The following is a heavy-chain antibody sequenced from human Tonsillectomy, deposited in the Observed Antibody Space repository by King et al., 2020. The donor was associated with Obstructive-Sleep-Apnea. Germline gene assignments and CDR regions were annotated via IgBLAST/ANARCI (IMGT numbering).Heavy chain of an antibody. CDR1: GGSISSGDYY. CDR3: ARLLTLASGKSYGLDV. J-gene: IGHJ6*02. Sequence: QLQESGPGLVKPSQTLSLTCSVSGGSISSGDYYWTWIRQSPGKGLEWIGYIYYSGSTSYNPSLKSRLTISVDTSKDQFSLKFTSVTASDTAVYYCARLLTLASGKSYGLDVWGQGTTVIVSS. D-gene: IGHD3-10*01. V-gene: IGHV4-30-4*01. CDR2: IYYSGST.